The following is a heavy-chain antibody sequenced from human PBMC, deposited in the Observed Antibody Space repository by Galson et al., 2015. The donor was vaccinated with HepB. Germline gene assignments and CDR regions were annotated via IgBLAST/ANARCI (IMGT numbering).Heavy chain of an antibody. V-gene: IGHV3-21*01. J-gene: IGHJ6*02. D-gene: IGHD1-1*01. Sequence: SLRLSCAASGFTFNRYSINWVRQAPGKGLEWVSSISTSGNYIYYADSVKGRFTISSDDAKNSLYLQMNSLRAEDTAVYYCARDWKWDDSYYYGLDVWGQGTTVTVSS. CDR2: ISTSGNYI. CDR1: GFTFNRYS. CDR3: ARDWKWDDSYYYGLDV.